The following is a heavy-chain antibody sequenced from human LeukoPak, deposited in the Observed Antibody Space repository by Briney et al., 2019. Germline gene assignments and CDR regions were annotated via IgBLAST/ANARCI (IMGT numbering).Heavy chain of an antibody. CDR1: GGSISSYD. CDR3: VRMYSYGSGSYIPFDY. CDR2: VHHSLST. V-gene: IGHV4-59*01. D-gene: IGHD3-10*01. J-gene: IGHJ4*02. Sequence: SETLSLTCTVSGGSISSYDWSWIRQPPGKGLEWMGYVHHSLSTKNNPSLTSRVTISVDTSKNQFSLKLSSVTAADTAVYYCVRMYSYGSGSYIPFDYWGQGTLVTVSS.